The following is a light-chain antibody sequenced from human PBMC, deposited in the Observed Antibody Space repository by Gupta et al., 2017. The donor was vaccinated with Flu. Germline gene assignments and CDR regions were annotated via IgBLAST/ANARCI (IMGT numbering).Light chain of an antibody. CDR2: EAS. CDR1: HSVTTF. V-gene: IGKV3-11*01. Sequence: PATLSLSPGERATLSCRAGHSVTTFLAWYQQRPGQAPRLLIYEASNRATGVPARFTGSGSGTDFTLTISSLEPEDFAIYYCQQRSNWPPVTFGGGTKVEIK. J-gene: IGKJ4*01. CDR3: QQRSNWPPVT.